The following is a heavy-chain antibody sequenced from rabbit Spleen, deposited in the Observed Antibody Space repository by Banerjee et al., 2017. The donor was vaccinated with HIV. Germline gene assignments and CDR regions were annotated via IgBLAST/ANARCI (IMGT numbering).Heavy chain of an antibody. J-gene: IGHJ4*01. CDR1: GFDFSVYG. V-gene: IGHV1S47*01. CDR3: ARSMLVMVAMVILPGHFNL. D-gene: IGHD7-1*01. CDR2: IDPIFGRT. Sequence: QEQLVESGGGLVQPGGSLKLSCKASGFDFSVYGLSWVRQAPGKGLEWIGYIDPIFGRTYYASWVNGRFTISSHNAQNTLYLQVSSLTAADTATYFCARSMLVMVAMVILPGHFNLWGPGTLVTVS.